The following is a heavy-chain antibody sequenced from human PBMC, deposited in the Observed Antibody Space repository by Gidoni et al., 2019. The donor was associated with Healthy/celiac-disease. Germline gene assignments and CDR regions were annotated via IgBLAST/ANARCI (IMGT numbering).Heavy chain of an antibody. CDR1: GFTFRSYS. D-gene: IGHD3-10*02. CDR2: ISSTSSTI. V-gene: IGHV3-48*01. Sequence: EVQLVESGGGMVQPGGALRPYCAASGFTFRSYSMNWFRQAPGKGLEWVSYISSTSSTIYYADSVKGRFTISRDNAKNSLYLQMNSLRAEDTAIYYCARDMSLGYWGQGTLVTVSS. J-gene: IGHJ4*02. CDR3: ARDMSLGY.